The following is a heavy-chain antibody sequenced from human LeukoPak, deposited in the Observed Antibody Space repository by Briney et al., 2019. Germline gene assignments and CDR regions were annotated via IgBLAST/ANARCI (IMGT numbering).Heavy chain of an antibody. CDR3: AKGTSGSSWYFLDWYFDL. CDR1: GFTFDGYA. D-gene: IGHD6-13*01. CDR2: ISWNSGSI. Sequence: GRSLRLSCAASGFTFDGYAMHWVRQAPGKGLEWVSGISWNSGSIGYADSVKGRFTISRDNAKNSLYLQMNSLRAEDTALYYCAKGTSGSSWYFLDWYFDLWGRGTLVTVSS. J-gene: IGHJ2*01. V-gene: IGHV3-9*01.